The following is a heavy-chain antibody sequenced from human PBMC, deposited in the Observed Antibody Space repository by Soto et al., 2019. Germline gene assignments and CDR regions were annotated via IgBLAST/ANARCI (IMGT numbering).Heavy chain of an antibody. Sequence: GGSLRLSCAASGFTFSSYAMIWVRQAPGKGLEWVSAISGSGGSTYYADSVKGRFTISRDNSKNTLYLQMNSLRAEDTAVYYCAKDQGYSSGWGTGYYYYGMDVWGQGTTVTVSS. CDR3: AKDQGYSSGWGTGYYYYGMDV. D-gene: IGHD6-19*01. CDR2: ISGSGGST. J-gene: IGHJ6*02. V-gene: IGHV3-23*01. CDR1: GFTFSSYA.